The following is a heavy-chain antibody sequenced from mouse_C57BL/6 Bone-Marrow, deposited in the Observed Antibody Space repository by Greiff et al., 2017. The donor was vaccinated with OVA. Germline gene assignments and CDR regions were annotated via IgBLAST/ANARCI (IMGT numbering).Heavy chain of an antibody. CDR2: IYPGNSDT. Sequence: VHVKQSGTVLARPGASVKMSCKTSGYTFTSYWMHWVKQRPGQGLEWIGAIYPGNSDTSYNQKFKGKAKLTAVTSASTAYMELSSLTNEDSAVYYCTRDFDGYPYYAMDYWGQGTSVTVSS. CDR1: GYTFTSYW. V-gene: IGHV1-5*01. CDR3: TRDFDGYPYYAMDY. J-gene: IGHJ4*01. D-gene: IGHD2-3*01.